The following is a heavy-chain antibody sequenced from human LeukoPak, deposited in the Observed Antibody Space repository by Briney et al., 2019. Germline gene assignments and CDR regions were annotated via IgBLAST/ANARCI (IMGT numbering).Heavy chain of an antibody. CDR1: GYTFTSYG. J-gene: IGHJ4*02. CDR3: ARHVAVAGIKEPMDY. D-gene: IGHD6-19*01. Sequence: GASVKVSCKASGYTFTSYGISWVRQAPGQGLEWMGWISAYNGNTNYAQKLQGRVTMTTDTSASTAYMELRSLRPDDTAVYYCARHVAVAGIKEPMDYWGQGTLVTVSS. CDR2: ISAYNGNT. V-gene: IGHV1-18*01.